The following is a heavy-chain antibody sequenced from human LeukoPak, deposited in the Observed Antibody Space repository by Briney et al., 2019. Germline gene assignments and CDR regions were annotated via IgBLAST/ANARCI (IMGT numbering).Heavy chain of an antibody. CDR1: GGSFSGYY. CDR3: ARECPYYYDSSGYYGYYYYMDV. CDR2: INHSGST. V-gene: IGHV4-34*01. D-gene: IGHD3-22*01. Sequence: SETLSLTCAVYGGSFSGYYWSWIRQPPGKGLEWIGEINHSGSTNYNPSLKSRVTISVDTSKNQFSLKLSSVTAADTPVYYCARECPYYYDSSGYYGYYYYMDVWGKGTTVTVSS. J-gene: IGHJ6*03.